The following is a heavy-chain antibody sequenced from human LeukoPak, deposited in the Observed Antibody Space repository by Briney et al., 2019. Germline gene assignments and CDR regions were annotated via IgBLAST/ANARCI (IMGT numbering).Heavy chain of an antibody. CDR2: IYYSGST. V-gene: IGHV4-59*08. Sequence: SETLSLTRTVSGGSISSYYWSWIRQPPGKGLEWIGYIYYSGSTNYNPSLKSRVTISVDTSKNQFSLKLSSVTAADTAVYYCAGAYYYDSSGIDAFDIWGQGTMVTVSS. J-gene: IGHJ3*02. CDR3: AGAYYYDSSGIDAFDI. CDR1: GGSISSYY. D-gene: IGHD3-22*01.